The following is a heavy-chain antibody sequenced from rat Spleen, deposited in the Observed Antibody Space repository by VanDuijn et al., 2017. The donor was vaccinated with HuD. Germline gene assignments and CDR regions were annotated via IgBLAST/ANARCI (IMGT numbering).Heavy chain of an antibody. Sequence: EVQLVESGGGLVQPGRSLKLSCAASGFTFSNHGTHWIRQAPTKGLEWVASISPSGGSTYYRDSVKGRFTISRDNAKSTLFLQMDSLRSEDTATYCWGRRDYGGYGDYWGQGVMVTVSS. CDR2: ISPSGGST. J-gene: IGHJ2*01. D-gene: IGHD1-11*01. V-gene: IGHV5-19*01. CDR3: GRRDYGGYGDY. CDR1: GFTFSNHG.